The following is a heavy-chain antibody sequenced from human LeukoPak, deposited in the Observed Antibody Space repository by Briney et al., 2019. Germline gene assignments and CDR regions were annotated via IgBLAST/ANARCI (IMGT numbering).Heavy chain of an antibody. CDR1: GGSISTYY. CDR3: ASRLYDFWSGYYTGIDY. D-gene: IGHD3-3*01. Sequence: SETLSLTCTVSGGSISTYYWSWIWQPPGKGLEWIGYIFHSGSTNYNPSLKSRVTISVDTSKNQFSLKLSSVTAADTAVYYCASRLYDFWSGYYTGIDYWGQGTLVTVSS. J-gene: IGHJ4*02. CDR2: IFHSGST. V-gene: IGHV4-59*12.